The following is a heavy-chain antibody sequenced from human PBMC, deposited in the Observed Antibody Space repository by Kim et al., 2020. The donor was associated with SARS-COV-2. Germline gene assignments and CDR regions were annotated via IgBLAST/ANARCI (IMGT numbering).Heavy chain of an antibody. CDR2: ISYDGSNK. V-gene: IGHV3-30*18. D-gene: IGHD5-18*01. CDR1: GFTFSSYG. CDR3: AKGIQLCPYYYYGMDV. Sequence: GGSLRLSCADSGFTFSSYGMHWVRQAPGKGLEWVAVISYDGSNKYYADSVKGRFTISRDNSKNTLYLQMNSLRAEDTAVYYCAKGIQLCPYYYYGMDVWG. J-gene: IGHJ6*01.